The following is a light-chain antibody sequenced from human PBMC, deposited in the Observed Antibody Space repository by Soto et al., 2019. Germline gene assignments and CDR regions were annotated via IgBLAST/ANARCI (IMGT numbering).Light chain of an antibody. CDR3: QQYGNFWT. Sequence: EIVMTQSPATLSVSPGERATLSFRASQSVGSSLAWYQQKPGQAPRLLIYGISTRATGLPGRFSGSGFGTEFTLTISRLEPEDFAVYYCQQYGNFWTFGQGTKVDI. J-gene: IGKJ1*01. CDR1: QSVGSS. V-gene: IGKV3-15*01. CDR2: GIS.